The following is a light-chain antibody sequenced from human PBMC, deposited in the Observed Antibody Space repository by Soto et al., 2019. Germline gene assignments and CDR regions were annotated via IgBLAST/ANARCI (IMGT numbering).Light chain of an antibody. CDR1: QSVSIY. Sequence: EIVLTQSPGTLSLSPGDRATLSSRASQSVSIYLAWYQQKPGQAPRRLIYDASNRVTGIPARFSGSGSGTDFTLTISSVEPEDFAVYYCQQRVDWRTFGGGNKLQIK. J-gene: IGKJ4*01. CDR3: QQRVDWRT. V-gene: IGKV3-11*01. CDR2: DAS.